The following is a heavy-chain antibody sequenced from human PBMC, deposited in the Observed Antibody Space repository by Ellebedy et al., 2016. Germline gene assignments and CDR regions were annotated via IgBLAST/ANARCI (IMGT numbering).Heavy chain of an antibody. Sequence: GESLKISXAASGFTFSSYGMHWVRQAPGKGLEWVAVISYDGSNKYYADSVKGRFTISRDNSKNTLYLQMNSLRAEDTAVYYCAKDRGSGYKYYYGMDVWGQGTTVTVSS. CDR3: AKDRGSGYKYYYGMDV. V-gene: IGHV3-30*18. CDR2: ISYDGSNK. D-gene: IGHD5-12*01. J-gene: IGHJ6*02. CDR1: GFTFSSYG.